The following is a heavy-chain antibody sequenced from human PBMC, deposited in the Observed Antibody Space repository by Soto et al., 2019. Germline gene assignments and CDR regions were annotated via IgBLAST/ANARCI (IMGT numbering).Heavy chain of an antibody. V-gene: IGHV4-39*01. CDR1: GGSISSSSYY. D-gene: IGHD3-16*01. CDR3: ASLWVWTNNAFDI. J-gene: IGHJ3*02. CDR2: IYYSGST. Sequence: QLQLQESGPGLVKPSETLSLTCTVSGGSISSSSYYWGWIRQPPGKGLEWIGSIYYSGSTYYNPSLKSRVTISVDTSKNQFSLKLSSVTAADTAVYYCASLWVWTNNAFDIWGQGTMVTVSS.